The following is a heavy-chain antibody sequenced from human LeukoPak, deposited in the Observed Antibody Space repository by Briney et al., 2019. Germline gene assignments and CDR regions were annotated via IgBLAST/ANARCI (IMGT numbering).Heavy chain of an antibody. V-gene: IGHV4-59*08. Sequence: SETLSLTCTVSGGSISSYYWSWIRQPPGKGLEGIGYIYYSGSTNYNPSLKSRVTISVDTSKNQFSLKLSSVTAADTAVYYCARSAYDILTGYYTDYFDYWGQGTLVTVSS. CDR2: IYYSGST. CDR1: GGSISSYY. CDR3: ARSAYDILTGYYTDYFDY. J-gene: IGHJ4*02. D-gene: IGHD3-9*01.